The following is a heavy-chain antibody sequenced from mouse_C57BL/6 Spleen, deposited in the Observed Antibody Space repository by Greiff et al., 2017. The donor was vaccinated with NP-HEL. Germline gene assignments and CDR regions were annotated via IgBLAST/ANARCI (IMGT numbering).Heavy chain of an antibody. Sequence: EVMLVESGGGLVKPGGSLKLSCAASGFTFSSYTMSWVRQTPEKRLEWVATISGGGGNTYYPDSVKGRFTISRDNAKNTLYLQMSSLRSEDTALYYCASLIYPGWYFDVWGTGTTVTVSS. V-gene: IGHV5-9*01. J-gene: IGHJ1*03. CDR1: GFTFSSYT. CDR2: ISGGGGNT. D-gene: IGHD2-1*01. CDR3: ASLIYPGWYFDV.